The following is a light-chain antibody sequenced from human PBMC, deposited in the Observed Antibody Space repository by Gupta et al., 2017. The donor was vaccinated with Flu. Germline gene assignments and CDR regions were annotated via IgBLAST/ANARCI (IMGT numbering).Light chain of an antibody. V-gene: IGLV6-57*03. J-gene: IGLJ3*02. CDR3: QSFDASTWV. Sequence: NFMLTQPHSVSESPGKTVTISCTRSSGNIASNFMQWYQQRPGSAPTTVIYEDDPRPSGVPDRFSGSIDSSSNSASLTISGLKTEDEADYYCQSFDASTWVFGGGTKLTVL. CDR2: EDD. CDR1: SGNIASNF.